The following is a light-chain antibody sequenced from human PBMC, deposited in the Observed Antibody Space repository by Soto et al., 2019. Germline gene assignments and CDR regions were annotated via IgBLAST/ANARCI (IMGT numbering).Light chain of an antibody. J-gene: IGKJ5*01. CDR3: QHFYTVPVT. V-gene: IGKV4-1*01. Sequence: DIVMTQSPDSLAVSLGERATINCKSSQTVLRSSNNKNHLAWYQQKPGQPPKLLISWASTRESGVPDRFSGSGSGTDFTLTISSLKAEDVGVYYCQHFYTVPVTFGQGTRLEIK. CDR1: QTVLRSSNNKNH. CDR2: WAS.